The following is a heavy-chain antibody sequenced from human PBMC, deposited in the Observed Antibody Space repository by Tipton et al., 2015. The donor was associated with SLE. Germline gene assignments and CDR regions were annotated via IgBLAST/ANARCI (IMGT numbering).Heavy chain of an antibody. Sequence: LRLSCSVSGASISSSNYFWGWFRQTPGRGLEWIGSMFYSGNTFSNPSLKSRVAISVDTSKNQFSLNMSSVTAADTAVYYCARPLLGPYGSGKSYHGGFEFWGQGVLVTVSS. J-gene: IGHJ4*02. D-gene: IGHD3-10*01. CDR2: MFYSGNT. CDR3: ARPLLGPYGSGKSYHGGFEF. CDR1: GASISSSNYF. V-gene: IGHV4-39*01.